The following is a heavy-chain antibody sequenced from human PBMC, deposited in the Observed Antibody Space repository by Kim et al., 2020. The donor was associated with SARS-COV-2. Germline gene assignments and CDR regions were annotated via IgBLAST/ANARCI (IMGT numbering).Heavy chain of an antibody. CDR1: GYTFTSYG. CDR3: ARGERNSFNHAFDI. CDR2: ISGYNGNT. D-gene: IGHD5-18*01. V-gene: IGHV1-18*01. Sequence: ASVKVSCKASGYTFTSYGISWVRQAPGQGLERMGWISGYNGNTDYAQKFQGRVTMTTDTSTSTAYMELRSLRSDDTAVYYCARGERNSFNHAFDIWGQGTMVTVSS. J-gene: IGHJ3*02.